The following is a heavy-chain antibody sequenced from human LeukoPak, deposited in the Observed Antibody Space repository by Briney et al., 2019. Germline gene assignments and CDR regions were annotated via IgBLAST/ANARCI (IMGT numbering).Heavy chain of an antibody. CDR1: GFTFSSYS. CDR2: ISSSSSYI. J-gene: IGHJ3*02. Sequence: PGGSLRLSCAASGFTFSSYSMNWVRQAPGKGLEWVSSISSSSSYIYYADSVKGRFTISRDNAKDSLYLQMNSLRAEDTAVYYCARDQRSFDRSHDAFDIWGQGTMVTVSS. D-gene: IGHD3-9*01. CDR3: ARDQRSFDRSHDAFDI. V-gene: IGHV3-21*01.